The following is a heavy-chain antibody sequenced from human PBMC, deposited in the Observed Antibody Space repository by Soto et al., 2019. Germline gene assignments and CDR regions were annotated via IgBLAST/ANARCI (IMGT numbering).Heavy chain of an antibody. V-gene: IGHV4-31*03. CDR2: IYYSGST. Sequence: SETLSLTCTVSGGSISSGGYYWSWIRQHPGKGLEWIGYIYYSGSTYYNPSLKSRVTISVDTSKNQFSLKLSSVTAADTAVYYCARALGVVAATYYFDYWGQGTLVTVSS. CDR1: GGSISSGGYY. CDR3: ARALGVVAATYYFDY. J-gene: IGHJ4*02. D-gene: IGHD2-15*01.